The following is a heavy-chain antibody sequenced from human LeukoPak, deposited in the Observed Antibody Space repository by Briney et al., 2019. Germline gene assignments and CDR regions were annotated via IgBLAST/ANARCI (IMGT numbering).Heavy chain of an antibody. Sequence: ASVKVSGKASRYTFTDYYMHWVRQAPGQGLEWMGWINPNSGGTNYAQKFQGRVTMTRDTSISTAYMELSRLRSDDTAVYYCARGGWSLGYCSSSSCLDWFDPWGQGTLVTVSS. V-gene: IGHV1-2*02. CDR1: RYTFTDYY. CDR3: ARGGWSLGYCSSSSCLDWFDP. D-gene: IGHD2-2*01. CDR2: INPNSGGT. J-gene: IGHJ5*02.